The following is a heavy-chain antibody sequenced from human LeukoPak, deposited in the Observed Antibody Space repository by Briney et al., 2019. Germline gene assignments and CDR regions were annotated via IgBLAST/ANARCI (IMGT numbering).Heavy chain of an antibody. CDR2: ISRSGTTR. CDR1: GFTFLDYY. J-gene: IGHJ6*03. CDR3: ARVEKQYQLLTYYYYSYMDV. D-gene: IGHD2-2*01. V-gene: IGHV3-11*01. Sequence: PGGSLRLSCAASGFTFLDYYMSWIRQAPGKGLEWVSYISRSGTTRYYAESVKGRFTISRDNAKNSLFLQMNSLGAEDTAVYYCARVEKQYQLLTYYYYSYMDVWGKGTTVTISS.